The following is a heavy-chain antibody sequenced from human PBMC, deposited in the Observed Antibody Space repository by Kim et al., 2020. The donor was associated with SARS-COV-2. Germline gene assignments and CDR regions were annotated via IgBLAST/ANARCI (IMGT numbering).Heavy chain of an antibody. CDR1: GFTVSSNY. CDR3: ASGGCSSTSCYAYYYYGMDV. J-gene: IGHJ6*02. D-gene: IGHD2-2*01. V-gene: IGHV3-53*01. Sequence: GGSLRLSCAASGFTVSSNYMSWVRQAPGKGLEWVSVIYSGGSTYYADSVKGRFTISRDNSKNTLYLQMNSLRAEDTAVYYCASGGCSSTSCYAYYYYGMDVWGQGTTVTVSS. CDR2: IYSGGST.